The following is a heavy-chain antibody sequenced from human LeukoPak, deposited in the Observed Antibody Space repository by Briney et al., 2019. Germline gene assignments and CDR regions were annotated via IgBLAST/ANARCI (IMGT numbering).Heavy chain of an antibody. V-gene: IGHV3-NL1*01. CDR3: ARDAILGYFQH. CDR2: IYSGGST. J-gene: IGHJ1*01. D-gene: IGHD2-15*01. CDR1: GFTFSSYG. Sequence: GGSLRLSCAASGFTFSSYGMHWVRQAPGKGLEWVSVIYSGGSTYYADSAKGRFTISRDDSKNTLYLQMNSLRAEDTAVYYCARDAILGYFQHWGQGTLVTVSS.